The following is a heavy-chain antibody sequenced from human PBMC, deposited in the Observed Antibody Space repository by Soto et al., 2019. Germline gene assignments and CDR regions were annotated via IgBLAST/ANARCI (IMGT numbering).Heavy chain of an antibody. Sequence: GGSLRLSCIASGFAFSGFDIHWVRQASGEGLEWVGRIKTKADSYATAFAASVKGRFTISRDDSKNTAYLEMNSLKTEDTAVYYCTRRHCSGGGCCSDFDYWGQGTLVTVSS. D-gene: IGHD2-15*01. CDR2: IKTKADSYAT. J-gene: IGHJ4*02. CDR3: TRRHCSGGGCCSDFDY. V-gene: IGHV3-73*01. CDR1: GFAFSGFD.